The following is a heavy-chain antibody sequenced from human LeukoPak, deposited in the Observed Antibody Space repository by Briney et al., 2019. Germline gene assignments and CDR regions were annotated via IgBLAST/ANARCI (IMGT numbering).Heavy chain of an antibody. CDR3: ARVPLGRIAAAGYFDY. Sequence: PSGTLSLTCAVSGGSISSLNWWNWVRQPPGKGLEWIGEIYHSGSTNYNPSLKSRATISVDTSKNQLSLKLSSVTAADTAVYYCARVPLGRIAAAGYFDYWGQGTLVTVSS. CDR2: IYHSGST. D-gene: IGHD6-13*01. V-gene: IGHV4-4*02. J-gene: IGHJ4*02. CDR1: GGSISSLNW.